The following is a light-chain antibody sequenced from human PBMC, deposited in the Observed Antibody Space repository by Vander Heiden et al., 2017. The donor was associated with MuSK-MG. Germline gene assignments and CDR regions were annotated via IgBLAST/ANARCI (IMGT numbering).Light chain of an antibody. CDR3: RNDNKDPYT. CDR2: AAS. Sequence: AIPLTQSPSSLSASVRARVTISCRASQDIPNDCSWYQKKPGKAPKILSYAASSLQSGVPARGSGSGSGTEFTLTISRLKPDEFATDYCRNDNKDPYTFGQGTKVDIK. V-gene: IGKV1-6*01. J-gene: IGKJ2*01. CDR1: QDIPND.